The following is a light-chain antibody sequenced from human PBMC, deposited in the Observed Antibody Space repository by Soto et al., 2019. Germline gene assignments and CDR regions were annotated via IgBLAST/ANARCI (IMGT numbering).Light chain of an antibody. J-gene: IGKJ2*01. CDR1: QSISSW. Sequence: DIQMTQSPSTLSASVGDRVTINCRASQSISSWLAWYQQKPGKAPKVLIYKASSLESGVPSRFSGSGSGTEFTLTISSLQPDDFATYYCQQYYSYPVTFGQGTKLEIK. V-gene: IGKV1-5*03. CDR3: QQYYSYPVT. CDR2: KAS.